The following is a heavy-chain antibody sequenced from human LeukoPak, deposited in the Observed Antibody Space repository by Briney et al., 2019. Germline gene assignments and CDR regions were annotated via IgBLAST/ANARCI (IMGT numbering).Heavy chain of an antibody. CDR2: IYHSGST. J-gene: IGHJ4*01. CDR3: ARPRVWSGYWGNFDY. Sequence: SETLSLTCTVSGDSITTYYWSWIRQSPEKGLEWIGYIYHSGSTNYNPSLKSRVTISVDMSNNQFSLRLNSVTAADTAVYYCARPRVWSGYWGNFDYWGHGTLVSVSS. D-gene: IGHD3-3*01. V-gene: IGHV4-59*01. CDR1: GDSITTYY.